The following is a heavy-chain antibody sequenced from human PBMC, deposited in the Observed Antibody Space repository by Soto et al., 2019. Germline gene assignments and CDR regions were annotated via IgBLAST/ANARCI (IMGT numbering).Heavy chain of an antibody. CDR3: AREGRHSGGMRESWFDP. J-gene: IGHJ5*02. CDR1: GDSISSRSHY. CDR2: IFYTGAT. V-gene: IGHV4-31*11. Sequence: QVLLQESGPGLVKPSQTLSLTCAVSGDSISSRSHYWNWIRRVPGKGLEFIGYIFYTGATYYNPSLRGRISMSVDTSKNQFSLTLRSVTAADTAIYYCAREGRHSGGMRESWFDPWGQGTQVTVSS. D-gene: IGHD3-10*01.